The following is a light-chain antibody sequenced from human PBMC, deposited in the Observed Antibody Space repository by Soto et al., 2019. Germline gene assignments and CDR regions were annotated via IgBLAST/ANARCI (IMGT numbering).Light chain of an antibody. CDR3: QSYDRTVATVV. J-gene: IGLJ2*01. CDR2: GNS. V-gene: IGLV1-40*01. CDR1: SSNIGAGYH. Sequence: QPVLTQPPFLSGAPGQSVTISCSGSSSNIGAGYHVHWYQHTPGAAPKLLIYGNSNRPAGISDRFSGSKSGTSASLAITGLQAEDEANYFCQSYDRTVATVVFGGGTQLTVL.